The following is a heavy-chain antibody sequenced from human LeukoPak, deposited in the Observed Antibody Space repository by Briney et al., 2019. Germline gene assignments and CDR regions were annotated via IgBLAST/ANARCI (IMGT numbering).Heavy chain of an antibody. J-gene: IGHJ3*02. Sequence: SETLSLTCTVSGGSISSYYWSWIRQPPGKGLEWIGYIYYSGSTNYNPSLKSRVTISVDTSKNQFSLKLSSVTAADTAVYYCARDSVDSSGVPGGAFDIWGQGTMVTVSS. V-gene: IGHV4-59*01. CDR1: GGSISSYY. D-gene: IGHD3-22*01. CDR3: ARDSVDSSGVPGGAFDI. CDR2: IYYSGST.